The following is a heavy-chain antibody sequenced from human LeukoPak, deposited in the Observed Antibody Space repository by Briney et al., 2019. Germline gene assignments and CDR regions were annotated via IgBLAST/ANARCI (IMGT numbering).Heavy chain of an antibody. J-gene: IGHJ5*02. CDR3: ARGHYYYDSSGYRNWFDP. CDR1: GGSISSGGYS. D-gene: IGHD3-22*01. V-gene: IGHV4-30-2*01. CDR2: IYHSGNT. Sequence: SQTLSLTCAVSGGSISSGGYSWNWIRQPPGKGLEWIGYIYHSGNTYYNPSLKSRVTISVDRSMNQFSLNLSSVTAADTAVYYCARGHYYYDSSGYRNWFDPWGQGTLVTVSS.